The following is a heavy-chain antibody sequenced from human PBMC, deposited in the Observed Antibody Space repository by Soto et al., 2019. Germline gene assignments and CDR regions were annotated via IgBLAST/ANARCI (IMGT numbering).Heavy chain of an antibody. D-gene: IGHD4-4*01. J-gene: IGHJ4*02. CDR3: EREGGYSNFDY. V-gene: IGHV1-3*05. CDR2: INAGNGNT. CDR1: GYTFTSYA. Sequence: QVQLVQSGVEEKKPGASVKVSCKASGYTFTSYAVHWVRQAPGQRLEWMGWINAGNGNTKYSQKFQGRVTITRDISARTAYMELSSLSSEDTAGYYCEREGGYSNFDYWGQGTLVTVSS.